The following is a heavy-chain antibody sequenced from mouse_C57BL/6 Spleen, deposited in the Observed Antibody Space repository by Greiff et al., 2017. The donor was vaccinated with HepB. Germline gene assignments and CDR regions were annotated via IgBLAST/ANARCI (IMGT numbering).Heavy chain of an antibody. CDR2: ISSGSSTI. D-gene: IGHD1-1*01. CDR1: GFTFSDYG. V-gene: IGHV5-17*01. Sequence: DVHLVESGGGLVKPGGSLKLSCAASGFTFSDYGMHWVRQAPEKGLEWVAYISSGSSTIYYADTVKGRFTISRDNAKNTLFLQMTSLRSEDTAMYYCARSYGSSYYAMDYWGQGTSVTVSS. J-gene: IGHJ4*01. CDR3: ARSYGSSYYAMDY.